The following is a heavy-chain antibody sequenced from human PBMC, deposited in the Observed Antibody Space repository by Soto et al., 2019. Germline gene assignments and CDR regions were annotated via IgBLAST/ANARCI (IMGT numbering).Heavy chain of an antibody. V-gene: IGHV3-33*01. J-gene: IGHJ6*02. Sequence: QVQLVESGGGVVQPGRSLRLSCAASGFTFSSYGMHWVRQAPGKGLEWVAFIWYDGSNKYYADSVKGRFTISRDNSKNTLYLQMNSLRAEDTAVYYCAREAAVAGTDYYYGMDVWGQGTTVTVSS. CDR2: IWYDGSNK. CDR1: GFTFSSYG. D-gene: IGHD6-19*01. CDR3: AREAAVAGTDYYYGMDV.